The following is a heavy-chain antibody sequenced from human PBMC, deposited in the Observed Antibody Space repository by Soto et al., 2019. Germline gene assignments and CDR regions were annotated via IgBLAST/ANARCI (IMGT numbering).Heavy chain of an antibody. Sequence: QVQLQESGPGLVKPSQTLSLTCTVSGGSISSGDYYWSWIRQPPGKGLEWIGYIFYSGVTYYNPSFKERVTISGDMSKYQFSLKLRSVTAADTAVYYCAGGSGYICGLDAFDVWGQGTMVTVSS. CDR2: IFYSGVT. CDR1: GGSISSGDYY. D-gene: IGHD5-18*01. V-gene: IGHV4-30-4*01. J-gene: IGHJ3*01. CDR3: AGGSGYICGLDAFDV.